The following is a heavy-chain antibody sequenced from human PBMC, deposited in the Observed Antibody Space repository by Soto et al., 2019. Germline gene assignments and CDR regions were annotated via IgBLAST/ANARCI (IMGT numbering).Heavy chain of an antibody. V-gene: IGHV1-3*01. CDR2: INAGNGNT. Sequence: GASVKVXCKASGYTFTSYAMHWVRQAPGQRLEWMGWINAGNGNTKYSQKFQGRVTITRDTSASTAYMELSSLRSEDTAVYYCARSDYDFWSGYLTERIMDVWGQGTTVTVSS. D-gene: IGHD3-3*01. CDR1: GYTFTSYA. J-gene: IGHJ6*02. CDR3: ARSDYDFWSGYLTERIMDV.